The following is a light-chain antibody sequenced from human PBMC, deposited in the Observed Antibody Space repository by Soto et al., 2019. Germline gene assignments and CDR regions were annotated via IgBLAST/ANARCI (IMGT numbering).Light chain of an antibody. CDR1: QSVSTF. CDR3: QQRSIWPWT. V-gene: IGKV3-11*01. CDR2: DAS. Sequence: EIVLTQSPATLSLSPGDGAALSCRASQSVSTFLAWYQQKPGQAPRLLIYDASNKATGIPARFSGSGSGTDFTLTISSLEPEDFAVYYCQQRSIWPWTFGQGTQVEIK. J-gene: IGKJ1*01.